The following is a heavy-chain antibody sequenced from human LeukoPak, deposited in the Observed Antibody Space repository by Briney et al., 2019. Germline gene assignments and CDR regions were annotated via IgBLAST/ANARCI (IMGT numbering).Heavy chain of an antibody. D-gene: IGHD1-26*01. CDR2: IQYDGNTK. Sequence: QTGGSLRLSCVASGFTFTTYAMHWVRQAPGRGLEWVAFIQYDGNTKYYVDSVKGRFTISRDTSKNTLFLQMSSLIAEDTAVYYCAKRGGTYSCYYYMDVWGKGTTVTVSS. CDR1: GFTFTTYA. CDR3: AKRGGTYSCYYYMDV. J-gene: IGHJ6*03. V-gene: IGHV3-30*02.